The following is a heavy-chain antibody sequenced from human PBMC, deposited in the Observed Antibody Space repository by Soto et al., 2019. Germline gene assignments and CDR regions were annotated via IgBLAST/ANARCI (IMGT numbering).Heavy chain of an antibody. CDR1: GYTFTSYD. Sequence: GSVKVSCKASGYTFTSYDINWVGQATGQGLGWMGWMNANSGNTCSAQKFQGRVTMTRTTSISTAYMELSRLRSEATAVYYCARVICPRGCNYWFDPWGQGTLVTVSS. CDR2: MNANSGNT. J-gene: IGHJ5*02. CDR3: ARVICPRGCNYWFDP. D-gene: IGHD1-20*01. V-gene: IGHV1-8*01.